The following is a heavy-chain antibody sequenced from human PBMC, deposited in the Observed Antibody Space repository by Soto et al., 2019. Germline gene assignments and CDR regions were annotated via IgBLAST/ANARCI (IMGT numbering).Heavy chain of an antibody. CDR2: ISSGGDTT. V-gene: IGHV3-23*01. J-gene: IGHJ4*02. Sequence: GGWLRLSCAASGCPFCSCAMSGVRQAPGKGLEWVLGISSGGDTTYYADSVKGRFTISRDNSKDTVYLQMNSLRAEDTAIYYCARHTSGYKQPFDYWGQGPLVTVSS. D-gene: IGHD3-22*01. CDR1: GCPFCSCA. CDR3: ARHTSGYKQPFDY.